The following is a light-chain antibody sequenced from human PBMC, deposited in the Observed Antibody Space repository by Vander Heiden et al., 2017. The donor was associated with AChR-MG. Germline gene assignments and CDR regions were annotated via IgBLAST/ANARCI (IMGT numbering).Light chain of an antibody. J-gene: IGKJ2*01. CDR3: QQYNNWPPYT. V-gene: IGKV3-15*01. CDR1: QSVSSN. CDR2: GAS. Sequence: DIVITQSPATLSVSPGERATLSCRARQSVSSNFAWYQQKPGQAPRLLIYGASTRATCIPARFSGSGSGTEVTLTISSRQSEDFAVYYCQQYNNWPPYTFGQGTKLEIK.